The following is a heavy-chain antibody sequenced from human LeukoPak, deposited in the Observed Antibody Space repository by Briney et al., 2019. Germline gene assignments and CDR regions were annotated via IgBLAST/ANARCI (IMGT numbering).Heavy chain of an antibody. D-gene: IGHD3-3*01. CDR1: GYTFTSCD. V-gene: IGHV1-8*01. CDR3: ARGDVRENWFDP. Sequence: ASVKVSCKASGYTFTSCDINWVRQATGQGLEWMGWMNPNSGNTGYAQKFQGRVTMTRNTSISTAYMELSSLRSEDTAVYYCARGDVRENWFDPWGQGTLVTVSS. CDR2: MNPNSGNT. J-gene: IGHJ5*02.